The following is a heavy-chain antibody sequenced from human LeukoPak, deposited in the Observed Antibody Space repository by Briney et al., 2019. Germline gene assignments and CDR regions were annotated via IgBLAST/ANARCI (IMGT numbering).Heavy chain of an antibody. J-gene: IGHJ3*02. Sequence: EASVKVSCKASGYTFTSYGISWVRQAPGQGLEWMGWIGTYRGNTNYAQKVKGRVTMTTDTSTSTAYMELRNLRSDDTAVYYCARDWDYSREYDVFDIWGQGTMVTVSS. D-gene: IGHD6-13*01. CDR2: IGTYRGNT. CDR1: GYTFTSYG. V-gene: IGHV1-18*01. CDR3: ARDWDYSREYDVFDI.